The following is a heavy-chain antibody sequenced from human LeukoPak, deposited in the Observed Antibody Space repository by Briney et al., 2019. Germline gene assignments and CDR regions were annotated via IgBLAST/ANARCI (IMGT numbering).Heavy chain of an antibody. D-gene: IGHD6-19*01. CDR1: GGSISSSSYY. J-gene: IGHJ4*02. CDR2: IYYSGRT. Sequence: SETLSLTCTVSGGSISSSSYYWGWIRQPPGKGLEWIGSIYYSGRTSYNPSLKSRVTISVDTSKNQFSLKLSSVTAADTAVYYCARVGSSGWSPCSHWGQGTLVTVSS. CDR3: ARVGSSGWSPCSH. V-gene: IGHV4-39*01.